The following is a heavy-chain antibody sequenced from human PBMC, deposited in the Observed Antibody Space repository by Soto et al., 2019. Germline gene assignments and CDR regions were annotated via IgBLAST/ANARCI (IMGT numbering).Heavy chain of an antibody. CDR2: INHSGST. J-gene: IGHJ4*02. V-gene: IGHV4-34*01. CDR3: AINSDYYHYFDY. D-gene: IGHD3-22*01. CDR1: GGSFSGYY. Sequence: SETLSLTCAVYGGSFSGYYWSWIRQPPGKGLEWIGEINHSGSTNYNPSLKSRVTISVDTSKNQFSLKLSSVTAADTAVYYCAINSDYYHYFDYWGQGALVTVSS.